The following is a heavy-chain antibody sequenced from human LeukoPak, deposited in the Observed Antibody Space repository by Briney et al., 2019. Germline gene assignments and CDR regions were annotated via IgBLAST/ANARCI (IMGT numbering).Heavy chain of an antibody. CDR1: GFSFSSYA. CDR2: INDGGGHT. V-gene: IGHV3-23*01. Sequence: GGSLRLPCAVSGFSFSSYAMSWVRQTPGKGLEWVSTINDGGGHTYYPDSVKGRFTVSRDNSKNTLYLQMNSLRAEDTAVYYCVGYYYVSGTNARAYDIWGQGKIVTVSS. J-gene: IGHJ3*02. D-gene: IGHD3-10*01. CDR3: VGYYYVSGTNARAYDI.